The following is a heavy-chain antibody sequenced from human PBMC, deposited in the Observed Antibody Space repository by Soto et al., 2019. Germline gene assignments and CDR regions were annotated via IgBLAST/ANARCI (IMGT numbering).Heavy chain of an antibody. CDR1: GGSISSGGYS. J-gene: IGHJ5*02. D-gene: IGHD2-2*01. V-gene: IGHV4-30-2*01. CDR3: ARGYCSSTSCFDP. CDR2: IYHSGST. Sequence: SETLSLTCAVSGGSISSGGYSWSWIRQPPGKGLEWIGYIYHSGSTYYNPSLKSRVTISVDTSKNQFSLKLSSVTAADTAVYYCARGYCSSTSCFDPWGQGTLVTVSS.